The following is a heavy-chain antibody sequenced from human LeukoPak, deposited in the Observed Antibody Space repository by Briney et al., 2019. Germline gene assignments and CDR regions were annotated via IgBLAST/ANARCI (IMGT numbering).Heavy chain of an antibody. Sequence: PGGSLRLSCAASGFTFSSYAMSCVRQAPGKGLEWVSAISGSGGSTYYADPGKGRFTISRDNSKNTLYLQMNSLRAEDTAVYYCAKSSQLYDSFDYWGQGTLVTVSS. D-gene: IGHD3-3*01. CDR2: ISGSGGST. J-gene: IGHJ4*02. CDR3: AKSSQLYDSFDY. V-gene: IGHV3-23*01. CDR1: GFTFSSYA.